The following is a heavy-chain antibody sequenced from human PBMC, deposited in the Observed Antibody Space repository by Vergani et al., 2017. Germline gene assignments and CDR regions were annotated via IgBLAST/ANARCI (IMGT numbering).Heavy chain of an antibody. V-gene: IGHV3-74*01. J-gene: IGHJ4*02. CDR2: INSDGSST. D-gene: IGHD3-9*01. CDR1: GFTFSSYW. CDR3: AREYYDILTGYYNSFFDY. Sequence: EVQLVESGGGLVQPGGSLRLSCAASGFTFSSYWMHWVRQAPGKGLVWVSRINSDGSSTSYADSVKGRFTISRDNAKNTLYLQMNSLRAEDTAVYYCAREYYDILTGYYNSFFDYWGQGTLVTVSS.